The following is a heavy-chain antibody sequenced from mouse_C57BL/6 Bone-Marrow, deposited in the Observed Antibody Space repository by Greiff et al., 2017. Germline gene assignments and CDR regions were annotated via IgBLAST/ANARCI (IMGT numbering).Heavy chain of an antibody. CDR1: GYTFTDYY. Sequence: EVQLQQSGPVLVKPGASVKMSCKASGYTFTDYYMDWVKQSHGKSLEWIGVINPYNGGTSYNQKFQGKATLTVDKSSSTAYMELNSLTSEDSAVYYCARTEGYYEYDGDAMDDWGKGTSVTVSS. CDR3: ARTEGYYEYDGDAMDD. J-gene: IGHJ4*01. D-gene: IGHD2-4*01. CDR2: INPYNGGT. V-gene: IGHV1-19*01.